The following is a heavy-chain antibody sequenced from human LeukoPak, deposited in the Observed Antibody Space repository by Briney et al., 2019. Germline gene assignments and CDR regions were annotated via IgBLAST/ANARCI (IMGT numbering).Heavy chain of an antibody. CDR1: GFTFSDYI. D-gene: IGHD5-18*01. J-gene: IGHJ4*02. CDR3: ARDRKDTAMVTGFGYYFDY. Sequence: PGGSLRLSCAASGFTFSDYIMNWVRQAPGKGLEWVSYISSSSNYIYYADSVKGRFTISRDNSKNTLYLQMNSLRAEDTAVYYCARDRKDTAMVTGFGYYFDYWGQGTLVTVSS. CDR2: ISSSSNYI. V-gene: IGHV3-21*01.